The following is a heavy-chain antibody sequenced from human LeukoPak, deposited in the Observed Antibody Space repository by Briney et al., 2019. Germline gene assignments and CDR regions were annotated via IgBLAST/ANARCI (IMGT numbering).Heavy chain of an antibody. CDR1: GYPFRNYD. CDR2: INPHSGKT. J-gene: IGHJ4*02. CDR3: ARHIMGDYDYVWGSYRHTGSFDY. V-gene: IGHV1-8*01. Sequence: ASVKVSCKTSGYPFRNYDINWVRQATGQGLEWMGWINPHSGKTGYAQKFQGRVTITADESTSTAYMELSSLRSEDTAVYYCARHIMGDYDYVWGSYRHTGSFDYWGQGTLVTVSS. D-gene: IGHD3-16*02.